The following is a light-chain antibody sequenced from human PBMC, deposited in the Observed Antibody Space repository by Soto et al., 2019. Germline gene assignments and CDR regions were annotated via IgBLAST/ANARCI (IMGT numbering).Light chain of an antibody. CDR3: QQYGSSLGVT. V-gene: IGKV3-20*01. J-gene: IGKJ4*01. CDR2: GAS. CDR1: QSVKSSY. Sequence: EIVLTQSPGTLSLSPGERATLSCRASQSVKSSYLAWYQQKPGQAPRLIIYGASSRANGIPDRFSGSGSGTDFTLTISRLEPEDFAVYYCQQYGSSLGVTFGGGTKVDIK.